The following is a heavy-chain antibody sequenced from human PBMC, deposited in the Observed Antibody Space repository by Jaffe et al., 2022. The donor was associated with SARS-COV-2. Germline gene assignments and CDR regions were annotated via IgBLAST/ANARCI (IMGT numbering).Heavy chain of an antibody. V-gene: IGHV4-39*01. CDR3: ARHPKRGGSGWYPN. CDR1: GGSISSSSYY. CDR2: IYYSGST. Sequence: QLQLQESGPGLVKPSETLSLTCTVSGGSISSSSYYWGWIRQPPGKGLEWIGSIYYSGSTYYNPSLKSRVTISVDTSKNQFSLKLSSVTAADTAVYYCARHPKRGGSGWYPNWGQGTLVTVSS. D-gene: IGHD6-19*01. J-gene: IGHJ4*02.